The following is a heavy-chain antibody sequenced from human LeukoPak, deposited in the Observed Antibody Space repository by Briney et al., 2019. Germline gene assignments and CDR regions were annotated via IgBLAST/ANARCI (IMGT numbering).Heavy chain of an antibody. J-gene: IGHJ4*02. CDR3: ARERDYYDSSGYYDY. CDR2: IYYSGST. CDR1: GGSISSSSYY. Sequence: SETLSLTCTVSGGSISSSSYYWGWIRQPPGKGLGWIGSIYYSGSTYYNPSLKSRVTISVDTSKNQFSLKLSSVTAADTAVYYCARERDYYDSSGYYDYWGQGTLVTVSS. D-gene: IGHD3-22*01. V-gene: IGHV4-39*07.